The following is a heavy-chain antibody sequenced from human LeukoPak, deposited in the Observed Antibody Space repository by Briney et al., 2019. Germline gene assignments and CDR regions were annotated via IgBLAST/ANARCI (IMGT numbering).Heavy chain of an antibody. CDR3: AREFRGSVYFDY. Sequence: GGSLRLSCAASGFTFGTYAMHWVRQAPGKGLEWVAVISYDGSNKYYADSVKGRFTISRDNSKNTLYLQMNSLRAEDTAVYYCAREFRGSVYFDYWGQGTLVTVSS. CDR1: GFTFGTYA. V-gene: IGHV3-30-3*01. J-gene: IGHJ4*02. CDR2: ISYDGSNK. D-gene: IGHD5-12*01.